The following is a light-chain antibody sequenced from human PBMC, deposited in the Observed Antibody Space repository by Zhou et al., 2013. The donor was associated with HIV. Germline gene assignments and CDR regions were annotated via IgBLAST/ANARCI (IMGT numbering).Light chain of an antibody. CDR1: QSISNW. V-gene: IGKV1-5*03. CDR3: QQYDNYPYS. J-gene: IGKJ2*03. CDR2: KAS. Sequence: DIQMTQSPSTLSASVGDRVTITCRASQSISNWLAWYQQKPGKAPNLLIYKASSLEIGVPSRFSGSGSGTEFTLTISSLQPDDFATYFCQQYDNYPYSFGQGTKLEIK.